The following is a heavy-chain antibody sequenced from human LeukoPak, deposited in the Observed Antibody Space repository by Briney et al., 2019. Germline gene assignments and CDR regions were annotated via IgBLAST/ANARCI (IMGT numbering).Heavy chain of an antibody. CDR1: GFTFSSYE. J-gene: IGHJ4*02. CDR2: ISSSGSTI. V-gene: IGHV3-48*03. D-gene: IGHD3-3*01. CDR3: AKDQDYFHDFWSGYLDS. Sequence: GGSLRLSCAASGFTFSSYEMNWVRQAPGKGLEWVSYISSSGSTIYYADSVKGRFTISRDNSRNTLYLQLNSLRAEDTALYYCAKDQDYFHDFWSGYLDSWGRGTLVTVSS.